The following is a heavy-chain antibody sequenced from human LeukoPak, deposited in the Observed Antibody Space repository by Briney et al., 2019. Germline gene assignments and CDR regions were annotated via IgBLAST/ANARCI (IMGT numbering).Heavy chain of an antibody. V-gene: IGHV3-64*01. J-gene: IGHJ4*02. CDR2: ISSNGGST. CDR1: GFTFSSYA. CDR3: AREQDIVVVPAAIGY. Sequence: GGSLRLSCAASGFTFSSYAMHWVRQAPGKGLEYVSAISSNGGSTYYANSVKGRFTISRDNSKNTLYLQMGSLRAEDMAVYYRAREQDIVVVPAAIGYWGQGTPVTVSS. D-gene: IGHD2-2*01.